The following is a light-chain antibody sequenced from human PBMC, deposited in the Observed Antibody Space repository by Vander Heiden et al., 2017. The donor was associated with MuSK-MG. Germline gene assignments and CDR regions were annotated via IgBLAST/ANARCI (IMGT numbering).Light chain of an antibody. CDR2: GGS. J-gene: IGKJ4*01. Sequence: DIQLTQSPSFVSASVGDRVTITCRASQGISTYLAWYHQKPGKAPKLLIYGGSTLQSGVQSRFGGSGSGTEFTLSISSLQPEDSATYYCQQLNNFPITFGRGTKVEIK. CDR3: QQLNNFPIT. CDR1: QGISTY. V-gene: IGKV1-9*01.